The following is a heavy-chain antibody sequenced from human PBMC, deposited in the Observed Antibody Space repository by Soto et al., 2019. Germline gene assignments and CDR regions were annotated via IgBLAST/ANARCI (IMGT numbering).Heavy chain of an antibody. CDR3: ARDLGSEQWFFDS. CDR2: ISNSGST. V-gene: IGHV4-31*03. D-gene: IGHD6-19*01. Sequence: SETLSLTCTVSGGSISSSDYCWSGIRQHPGKGLEWIGYISNSGSTYSNPSLESRVTISLDTSKNQFSLRLTSLTAADTAVYYCARDLGSEQWFFDSWGQGTLVTVSS. CDR1: GGSISSSDYC. J-gene: IGHJ4*02.